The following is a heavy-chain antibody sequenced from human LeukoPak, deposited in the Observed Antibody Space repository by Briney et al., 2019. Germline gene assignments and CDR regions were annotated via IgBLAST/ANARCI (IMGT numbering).Heavy chain of an antibody. CDR3: VRDSDDYYWALDF. V-gene: IGHV3-74*01. Sequence: GGSLRLSCAASGFTFSSYWMHWVRQAPGRRLMWVSRINGDGSTTNYADSVKGRFTISRDNSKNTLYLQMNSLRAEDTAVYYCVRDSDDYYWALDFWGQGTPVTVSS. CDR1: GFTFSSYW. D-gene: IGHD3-10*01. CDR2: INGDGSTT. J-gene: IGHJ4*02.